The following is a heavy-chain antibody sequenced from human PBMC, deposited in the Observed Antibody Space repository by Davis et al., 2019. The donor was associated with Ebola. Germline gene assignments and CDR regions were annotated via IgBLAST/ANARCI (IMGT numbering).Heavy chain of an antibody. CDR1: GGSISSYY. D-gene: IGHD6-19*01. CDR2: IYYSGTT. J-gene: IGHJ4*02. V-gene: IGHV4-39*01. Sequence: MPSETLSLTCTVSGGSISSYYWGWIRQPPGKGLEWIGSIYYSGTTYYNPSLESRVTISIDTSNNQFSLKLSSVTAADTAVYYCTRTTWTVTGNKLIDYWGQGTLVTVSS. CDR3: TRTTWTVTGNKLIDY.